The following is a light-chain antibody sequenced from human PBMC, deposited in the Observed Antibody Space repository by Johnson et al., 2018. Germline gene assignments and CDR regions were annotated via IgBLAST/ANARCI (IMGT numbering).Light chain of an antibody. V-gene: IGLV1-51*02. Sequence: QSVLTQPPSVSAAPGQKVTISCSGSSSNIGNNYVSWYQQLPGTAPKLLIYENNKRPSGIPDRFSGSKSGTSATLGITGLQTGDEADYYCGTWDSSLSAGNVFGTEPNVTVL. J-gene: IGLJ1*01. CDR1: SSNIGNNY. CDR3: GTWDSSLSAGNV. CDR2: ENN.